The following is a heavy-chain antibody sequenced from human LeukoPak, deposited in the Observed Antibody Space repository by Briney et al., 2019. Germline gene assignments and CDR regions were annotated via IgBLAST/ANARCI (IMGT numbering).Heavy chain of an antibody. CDR3: ARFGPTGTFDY. D-gene: IGHD1-7*01. V-gene: IGHV1-2*02. Sequence: GASVKVSCKASGYTFTGYYMHRGRQAPGQRLEWMGWINPNSGGTNYTQKFQGRVTMARATSISTAYMELSRLRSDDTDVYYCARFGPTGTFDYWGQGTLVTVSS. J-gene: IGHJ4*02. CDR1: GYTFTGYY. CDR2: INPNSGGT.